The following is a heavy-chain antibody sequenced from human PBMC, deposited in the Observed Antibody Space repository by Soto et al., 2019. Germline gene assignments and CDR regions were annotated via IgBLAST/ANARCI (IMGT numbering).Heavy chain of an antibody. Sequence: SETLSLTCTVSGGSISSSIYYWGWIRQPPGKGLEWIGNVYYGGSTYYNPSLKSRVTISVETSKSQFSLKLSSVTAADTAVYYCAGGDYYHSSGYYFYYYTMDAWGQGTTVTVSS. CDR3: AGGDYYHSSGYYFYYYTMDA. D-gene: IGHD3-22*01. V-gene: IGHV4-39*01. CDR1: GGSISSSIYY. CDR2: VYYGGST. J-gene: IGHJ6*02.